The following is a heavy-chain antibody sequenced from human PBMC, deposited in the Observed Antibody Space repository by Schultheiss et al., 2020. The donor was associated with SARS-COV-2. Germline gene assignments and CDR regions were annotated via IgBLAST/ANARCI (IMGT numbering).Heavy chain of an antibody. V-gene: IGHV4-39*07. J-gene: IGHJ6*02. CDR2: IYYSGST. Sequence: SETLSLTCTVSGGSVSSGSYYWGWIRQPPGKGLEWIGSIYYSGSTYYNPSLKSRVTISVDTSKNQFSLKLSSVTAADTAVYYCARAPDYGDYVRDYYYYYGMDVWGQGTTVTVSS. CDR3: ARAPDYGDYVRDYYYYYGMDV. CDR1: GGSVSSGSYY. D-gene: IGHD4-17*01.